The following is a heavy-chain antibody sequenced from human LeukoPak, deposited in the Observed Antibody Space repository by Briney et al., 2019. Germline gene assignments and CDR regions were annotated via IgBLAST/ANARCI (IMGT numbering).Heavy chain of an antibody. Sequence: ASVKVSCKASGYTFTGYYIHWVRQAPGQGLEWMAWINPNSGGTDYAQKFQGRVTMTRDTSISTAYMELSRLRYDDTGVYYCARDPVPAVGLYFDYWGQGTLVTVSS. CDR2: INPNSGGT. V-gene: IGHV1-2*02. CDR3: ARDPVPAVGLYFDY. CDR1: GYTFTGYY. D-gene: IGHD4-23*01. J-gene: IGHJ4*02.